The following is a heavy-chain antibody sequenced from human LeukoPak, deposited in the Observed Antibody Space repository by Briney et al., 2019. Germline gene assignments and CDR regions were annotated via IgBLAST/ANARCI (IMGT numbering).Heavy chain of an antibody. Sequence: GGSLRLSCAASGFTFSSYEMNWVRQAPGKGLEGVSYISSSGSTIYYADSVRGGFTISTDNTKNSLYLQMNSRRAEDTAVYYCAELGITIIGGVWGKGTTVTISS. CDR3: AELGITIIGGV. CDR2: ISSSGSTI. CDR1: GFTFSSYE. J-gene: IGHJ6*04. V-gene: IGHV3-48*03. D-gene: IGHD3-10*02.